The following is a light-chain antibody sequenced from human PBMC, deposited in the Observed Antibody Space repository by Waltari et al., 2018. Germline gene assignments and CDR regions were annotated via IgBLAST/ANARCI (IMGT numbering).Light chain of an antibody. J-gene: IGKJ1*01. CDR1: QSVSDSINSKHY. CDR3: QQYYAVPPT. Sequence: DIVMTQSPDSLAVSLGERATINCKSSQSVSDSINSKHYLAWYRQKPGQPPKLLISWASTREFGVPDRFSGRGSGTEFTLTISSLQAEDVAVYYCQQYYAVPPTFGPGTKVEIK. CDR2: WAS. V-gene: IGKV4-1*01.